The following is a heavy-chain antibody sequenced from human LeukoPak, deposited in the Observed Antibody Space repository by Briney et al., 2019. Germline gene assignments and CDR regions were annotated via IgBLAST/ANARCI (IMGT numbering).Heavy chain of an antibody. V-gene: IGHV1-69*13. CDR3: ARGGGRNPKLIYCSGGSCYGYYYYGMDV. D-gene: IGHD2-15*01. Sequence: SVRVSCTASGGTFSSYAISWVRQAPGQGLEWMGGIIAIFGIANTEQKFQGRVTITAAESTSTAYMELSSLRSEDKAVYYCARGGGRNPKLIYCSGGSCYGYYYYGMDVWGKGTTVTASA. CDR1: GGTFSSYA. J-gene: IGHJ6*04. CDR2: IIAIFGIA.